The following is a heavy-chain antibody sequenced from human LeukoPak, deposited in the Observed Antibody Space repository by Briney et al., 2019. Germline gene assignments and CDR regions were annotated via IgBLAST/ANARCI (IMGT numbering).Heavy chain of an antibody. D-gene: IGHD6-6*01. CDR3: ARGLSSSIRGYAFDI. CDR1: GGTFSSYA. Sequence: ASVKVSCKASGGTFSSYAISWVRQAPGQGLEWMGGIIPIFGTANYAQKFQGRVTITTDESTSTAYMEPSSLRSEDTAVYYCARGLSSSIRGYAFDIWGQGTMVTVSS. J-gene: IGHJ3*02. CDR2: IIPIFGTA. V-gene: IGHV1-69*05.